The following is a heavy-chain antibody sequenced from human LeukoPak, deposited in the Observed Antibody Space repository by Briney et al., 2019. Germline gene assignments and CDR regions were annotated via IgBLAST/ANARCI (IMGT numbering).Heavy chain of an antibody. CDR3: ARNWNADYFDY. V-gene: IGHV4-39*07. D-gene: IGHD1-1*01. J-gene: IGHJ4*02. CDR1: GGSISSSNFY. Sequence: SETLSLTCTVSGGSISSSNFYWGWIRQPPGKGLEWIGSIYYSGSTYYNPSLKSRVTISVDTSKNQFSLKLSSVTAADTAVYYCARNWNADYFDYWGQGTLVTVSS. CDR2: IYYSGST.